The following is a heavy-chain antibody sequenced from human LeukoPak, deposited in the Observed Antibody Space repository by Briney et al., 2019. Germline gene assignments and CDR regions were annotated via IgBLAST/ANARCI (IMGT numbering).Heavy chain of an antibody. J-gene: IGHJ6*02. CDR3: AKGLYGSSFYYGMDV. D-gene: IGHD6-6*01. CDR1: GFTFSSYA. V-gene: IGHV3-23*01. Sequence: GGSLRLSCAASGFTFSSYAMSWVRQAPEKGMEWVSAISGSGGSTYYADSVKGRFTISRDNSKNTLYLQMNSLRAEDTAVYYCAKGLYGSSFYYGMDVWGQGTTVTVSS. CDR2: ISGSGGST.